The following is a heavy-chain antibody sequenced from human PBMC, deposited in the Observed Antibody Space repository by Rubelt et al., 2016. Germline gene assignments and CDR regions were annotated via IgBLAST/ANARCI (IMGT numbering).Heavy chain of an antibody. D-gene: IGHD5-18*01. V-gene: IGHV3-21*01. Sequence: VQLVESGGGVVQPGRSLRLSCAASGFTFSSYGMHWVRQAPGKGLEWVSSISSSSSYIYYADSVKCRLTISRDNAKNSLYLKMNSLRAEDTAVYYCAATEDTAITSCWGQGTLVTVSS. CDR2: ISSSSSYI. CDR1: GFTFSSYG. CDR3: AATEDTAITSC. J-gene: IGHJ4*02.